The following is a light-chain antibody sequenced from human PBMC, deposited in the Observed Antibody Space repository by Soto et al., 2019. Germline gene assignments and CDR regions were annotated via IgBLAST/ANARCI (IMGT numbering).Light chain of an antibody. CDR1: QTISSW. Sequence: DIQMTQSPSTLSGSVGDRVTITCRASQTISSWLAWYQQKPGKAPKLLIYKASTLKSGVPSRFSGSGSGTEFILTISSLQADDFATYYCQQYNSDLLTFGGGTKVEIK. CDR2: KAS. CDR3: QQYNSDLLT. J-gene: IGKJ4*01. V-gene: IGKV1-5*03.